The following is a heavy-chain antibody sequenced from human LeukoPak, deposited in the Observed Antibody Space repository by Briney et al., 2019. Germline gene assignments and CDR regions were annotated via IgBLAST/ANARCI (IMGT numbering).Heavy chain of an antibody. CDR1: GGSIGSYY. V-gene: IGHV4-59*08. D-gene: IGHD5-12*01. Sequence: PSETLSLTCTVSGGSIGSYYWTWIRQPPGKGLEWIGNIYYSGTSNYNPSLMSRVTMSVDTSKNQFSLKLSSVTAADTAVYYCARFPRVANRWYFDLWGRGSLVVVSS. CDR2: IYYSGTS. CDR3: ARFPRVANRWYFDL. J-gene: IGHJ2*01.